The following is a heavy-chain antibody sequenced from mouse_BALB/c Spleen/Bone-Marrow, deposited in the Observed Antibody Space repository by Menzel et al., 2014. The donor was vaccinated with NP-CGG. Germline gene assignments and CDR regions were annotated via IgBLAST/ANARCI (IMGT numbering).Heavy chain of an antibody. CDR3: ASYYYGSSTFAY. J-gene: IGHJ3*01. CDR1: GFNIKDTY. D-gene: IGHD1-1*01. Sequence: EVQLVESGAELVKPGASVKLSCTASGFNIKDTYMHWVKQRPEQGLEWIGRIDPANGNTKYDPKFQGKATITADTSSNTAYLQLSSLTSEDTAVYYCASYYYGSSTFAYWGQGTLVTASA. V-gene: IGHV14-3*02. CDR2: IDPANGNT.